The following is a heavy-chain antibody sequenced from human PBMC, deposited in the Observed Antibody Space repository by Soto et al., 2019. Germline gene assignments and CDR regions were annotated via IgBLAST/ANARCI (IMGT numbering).Heavy chain of an antibody. Sequence: QSLSCAATELPFSSYAMSWVRHAKGKGLEWVSGISGSGGITYYADSVKGRFTISRDNSKNPLYLQINSLRAEDTAEEYCAKPPLAAATYYCDYWGQGTRVSDS. CDR2: ISGSGGIT. D-gene: IGHD6-13*01. J-gene: IGHJ4*02. CDR1: ELPFSSYA. V-gene: IGHV3-23*01. CDR3: AKPPLAAATYYCDY.